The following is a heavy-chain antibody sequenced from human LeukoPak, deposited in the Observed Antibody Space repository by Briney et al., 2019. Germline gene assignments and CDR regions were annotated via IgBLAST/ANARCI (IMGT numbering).Heavy chain of an antibody. D-gene: IGHD3-22*01. V-gene: IGHV3-23*01. J-gene: IGHJ4*02. CDR1: GFTLSSYA. Sequence: GGSLRLSCAASGFTLSSYAMSWVRQAPGKGLEGVSAIRGSGGSTYYADSVKGRFTISRDNSKNTLYLQMNSLRAEDTAVYYCAKDSQSGYTLNYFDYWGQGTLVTVSS. CDR2: IRGSGGST. CDR3: AKDSQSGYTLNYFDY.